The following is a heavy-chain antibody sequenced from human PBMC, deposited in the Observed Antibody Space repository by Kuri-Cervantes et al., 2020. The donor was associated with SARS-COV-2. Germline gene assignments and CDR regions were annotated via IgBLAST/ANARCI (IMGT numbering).Heavy chain of an antibody. D-gene: IGHD2-8*01. CDR3: ARKCMLYDY. CDR2: IYWNDDK. Sequence: GPTLVKPTQTLTLTCTFSGFSLSSSGVGVGWIRQPPGKALEWLALIYWNDDKRYSPSLESRLTITKDTSTNQVVLTMTNMDPVDTATYYCARKCMLYDYWGQGTLVTVSS. CDR1: GFSLSSSGVG. V-gene: IGHV2-5*01. J-gene: IGHJ4*02.